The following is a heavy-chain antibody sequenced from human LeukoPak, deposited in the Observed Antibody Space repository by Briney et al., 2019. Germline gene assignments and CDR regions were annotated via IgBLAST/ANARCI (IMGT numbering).Heavy chain of an antibody. CDR3: ARGEYGDYGYYYYGMDV. Sequence: ASVKVSCKASGYTFTSYGISWVRQAPGQGLEWMGWIGAYNGNTNYAQKLQGRVTMTTDTSTSTAYMELRSLRSDDTAVYYCARGEYGDYGYYYYGMDVWGQGTTVTVSS. CDR2: IGAYNGNT. V-gene: IGHV1-18*01. CDR1: GYTFTSYG. D-gene: IGHD4-17*01. J-gene: IGHJ6*02.